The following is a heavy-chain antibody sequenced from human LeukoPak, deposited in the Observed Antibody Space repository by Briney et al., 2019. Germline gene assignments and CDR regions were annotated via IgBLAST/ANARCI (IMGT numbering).Heavy chain of an antibody. CDR1: GYSTTSGYH. CDR2: MYHTGTT. CDR3: TRLKWGDWFDP. J-gene: IGHJ5*02. D-gene: IGHD1-26*01. V-gene: IGHV4-38-2*01. Sequence: SETLSLTCGVSGYSTTSGYHWGWIRQPPGKGLEWIASMYHTGTTYYNPSLKSRVTISVDTSKNQLSLGLTSVTAADTAVYYCTRLKWGDWFDPWGQGTLVTVSS.